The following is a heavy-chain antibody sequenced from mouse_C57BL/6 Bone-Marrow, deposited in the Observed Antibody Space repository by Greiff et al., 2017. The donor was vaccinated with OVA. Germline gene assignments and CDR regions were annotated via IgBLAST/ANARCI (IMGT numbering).Heavy chain of an antibody. V-gene: IGHV1-69*01. Sequence: QVQLQQPGAELVMPGASVKLSCKASGYTFTSYWMHWVKQRPGQGLEWIGEIDPSDSYTNYNQKFKGKSTLTVDKSSSTAYMQLGSLTSEDSAVYYCARSPLVTTVVAPGFAYWGQGTLVTVSA. CDR2: IDPSDSYT. CDR1: GYTFTSYW. J-gene: IGHJ3*01. D-gene: IGHD1-1*01. CDR3: ARSPLVTTVVAPGFAY.